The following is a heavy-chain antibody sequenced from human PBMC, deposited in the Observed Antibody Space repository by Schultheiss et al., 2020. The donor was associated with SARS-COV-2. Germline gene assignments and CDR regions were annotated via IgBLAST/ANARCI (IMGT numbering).Heavy chain of an antibody. J-gene: IGHJ4*02. CDR2: FYHAGST. V-gene: IGHV4-31*03. Sequence: SQTLSLTCTVSGGSISRSGYYWGWVRQLPGEVLEVIGYFYHAGSTSYNPSLKSRVTISRDTSKNQFSLRLTSVTVADTAVYYCARGAPFQVVIGYFDYWGQGSQVTVSS. D-gene: IGHD2-15*01. CDR1: GGSISRSGYY. CDR3: ARGAPFQVVIGYFDY.